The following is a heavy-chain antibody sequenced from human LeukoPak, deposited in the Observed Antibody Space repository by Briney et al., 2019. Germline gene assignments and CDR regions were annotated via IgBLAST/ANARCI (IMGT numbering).Heavy chain of an antibody. D-gene: IGHD2-21*01. Sequence: PGGSLRLSCAASGFTFDDYGMSWVCQAPGKGLEWVANIKQDGSEKYYVDSVKGRFTISRDNAKNSLYLQMNSLRAEDTAVYYCARDIVVVAHDAFDIWGQGTMVTVSS. J-gene: IGHJ3*02. V-gene: IGHV3-7*01. CDR1: GFTFDDYG. CDR3: ARDIVVVAHDAFDI. CDR2: IKQDGSEK.